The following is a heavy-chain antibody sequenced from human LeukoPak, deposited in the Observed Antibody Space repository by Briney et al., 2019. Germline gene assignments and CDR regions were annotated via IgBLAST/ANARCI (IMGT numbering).Heavy chain of an antibody. CDR2: ISSSSSYI. J-gene: IGHJ6*03. D-gene: IGHD1-7*01. CDR3: ARASMYNLNYKYYYYMDV. CDR1: GFTFSSYS. Sequence: GGSLRLSCAASGFTFSSYSMNWVRQAPGKGLEWGSSISSSSSYIYYADSVKGRFTISRDNAKNSLYLQMNSLRAEDTAVYYCARASMYNLNYKYYYYMDVWGKGTTVTVSS. V-gene: IGHV3-21*01.